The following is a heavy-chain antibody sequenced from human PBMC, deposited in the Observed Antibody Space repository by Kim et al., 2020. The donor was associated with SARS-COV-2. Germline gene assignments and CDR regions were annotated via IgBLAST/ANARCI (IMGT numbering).Heavy chain of an antibody. CDR2: INPNSGGT. Sequence: ASVKVSCKASRYTFTGYYMHWVRQAPGQGLEWMGWINPNSGGTNYAQKFQGWVTMTRDTSISTAYMELSRLRSDDTAVYYCARAQTPSRIAAAALDYWGQGTLVTVSS. J-gene: IGHJ4*02. D-gene: IGHD6-13*01. V-gene: IGHV1-2*04. CDR1: RYTFTGYY. CDR3: ARAQTPSRIAAAALDY.